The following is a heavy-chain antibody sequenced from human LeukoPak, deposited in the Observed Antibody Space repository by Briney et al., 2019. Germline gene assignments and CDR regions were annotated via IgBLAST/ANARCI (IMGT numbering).Heavy chain of an antibody. Sequence: GGSLRPSCAASGFTFSSQWMSWVRQAPGKGLEWVAIVNQGGTQNYYVDSVKGRFTISRDNAENSLYLQMNSLRAEDTAVYYCAREHYFYYLDAWGKGTTVTVSS. J-gene: IGHJ6*03. CDR2: VNQGGTQN. CDR3: AREHYFYYLDA. CDR1: GFTFSSQW. V-gene: IGHV3-7*01.